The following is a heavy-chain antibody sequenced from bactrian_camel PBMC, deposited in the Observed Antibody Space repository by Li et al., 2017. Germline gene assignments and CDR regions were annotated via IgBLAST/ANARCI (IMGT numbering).Heavy chain of an antibody. CDR2: IHSGGART. J-gene: IGHJ4*01. CDR3: ATIPTCRAVPERVTY. V-gene: IGHV3S40*01. Sequence: VQLVESGGGSVQPGGSLRLSCAASGFTFSSYEMSWVRQAPGKGLEWVSTIHSGGARTDYADSVKGRFTISQDSAKNTMYLQMNSLKPEDTAMYYCATIPTCRAVPERVTYWGQGTQVTVS. CDR1: GFTFSSYE. D-gene: IGHD5*01.